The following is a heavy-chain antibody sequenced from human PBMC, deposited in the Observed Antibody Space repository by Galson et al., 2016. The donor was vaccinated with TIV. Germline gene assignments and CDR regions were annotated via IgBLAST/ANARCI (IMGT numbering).Heavy chain of an antibody. CDR1: GYTFTGYF. V-gene: IGHV1-46*01. J-gene: IGHJ4*02. CDR2: IDPNSGGT. D-gene: IGHD2-21*01. CDR3: AVWSNIYYFAL. Sequence: CKASGYTFTGYFMHWVRQAPGQGLEWVGVIDPNSGGTTYAQKFQGRVTMTRDTSTSTVYMELSSLRSDDTAVFYCAVWSNIYYFALWGQGTLITVSS.